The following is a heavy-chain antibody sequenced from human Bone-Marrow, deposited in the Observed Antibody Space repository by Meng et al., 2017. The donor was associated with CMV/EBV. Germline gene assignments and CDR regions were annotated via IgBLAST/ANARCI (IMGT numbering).Heavy chain of an antibody. CDR1: GFIFSHYY. CDR3: TRAGYYDSSGTSVDY. CDR2: ISGSGSTI. V-gene: IGHV3-11*01. Sequence: GGSLRLSCAASGFIFSHYYMTWIRQAPGKGLEWVSHISGSGSTIYYADSVKGRFTISRDNAKKSLYLQMNSLRAEDTAVYYCTRAGYYDSSGTSVDYWGQGTLVTVPS. D-gene: IGHD3-22*01. J-gene: IGHJ4*02.